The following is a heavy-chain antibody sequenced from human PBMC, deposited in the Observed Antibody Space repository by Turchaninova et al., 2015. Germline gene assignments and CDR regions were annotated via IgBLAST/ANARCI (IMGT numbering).Heavy chain of an antibody. D-gene: IGHD3-3*01. Sequence: QVQLVQSGAEVKKPGASVKVSCKASGYTFTSYGISWVRQAPGQGLEWMGWISAYNRVTRDAQKLHGRGTMTTDTSTSTAYMELKSLRSDDTAVYDCARKALDWSGTFYSNDYMDVWGKGTTVTVS. CDR2: ISAYNRVT. CDR3: ARKALDWSGTFYSNDYMDV. V-gene: IGHV1-18*01. CDR1: GYTFTSYG. J-gene: IGHJ6*03.